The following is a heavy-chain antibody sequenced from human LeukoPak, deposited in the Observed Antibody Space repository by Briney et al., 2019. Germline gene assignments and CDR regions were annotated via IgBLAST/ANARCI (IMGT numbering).Heavy chain of an antibody. CDR3: AGGRAPYYDFWSGYWYYFDY. CDR1: GGSFSGYY. Sequence: SETLSLTCAVYGGSFSGYYWSWIRQPPGKGLEWIGEINHSGSTNYNPSLKSRVTISVDTSKNQFSLKLSSVTAADTAVYYCAGGRAPYYDFWSGYWYYFDYWGQGTLVTVSS. J-gene: IGHJ4*02. V-gene: IGHV4-34*01. CDR2: INHSGST. D-gene: IGHD3-3*01.